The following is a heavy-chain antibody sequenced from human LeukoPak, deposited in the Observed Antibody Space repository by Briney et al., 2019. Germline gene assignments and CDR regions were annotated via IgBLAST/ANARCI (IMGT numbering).Heavy chain of an antibody. Sequence: GGSLRLSCAASGFTFSSYWMHWVRQAPGKGLEWVANIKQDGSEKYYVDSVKGRFTISSDNGENLLHLQMNSLRVEDTAVYYCGRGMDVWGQGITVTVSS. CDR2: IKQDGSEK. CDR1: GFTFSSYW. J-gene: IGHJ6*02. V-gene: IGHV3-7*03. CDR3: GRGMDV.